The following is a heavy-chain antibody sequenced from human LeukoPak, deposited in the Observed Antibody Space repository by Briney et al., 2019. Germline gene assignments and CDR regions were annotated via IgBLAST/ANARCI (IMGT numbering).Heavy chain of an antibody. CDR3: AKDFLESPGWYFDY. V-gene: IGHV3-43*02. D-gene: IGHD6-19*01. Sequence: GGSLRLSCAASGFTFKNYAMHWIRQAPGKGLEWVALISGDGGVTDYADSVKGRFTISRDNSENSLHLQMNNLRTEDNGLYYCAKDFLESPGWYFDYWGQGTLVTVSS. CDR1: GFTFKNYA. CDR2: ISGDGGVT. J-gene: IGHJ4*02.